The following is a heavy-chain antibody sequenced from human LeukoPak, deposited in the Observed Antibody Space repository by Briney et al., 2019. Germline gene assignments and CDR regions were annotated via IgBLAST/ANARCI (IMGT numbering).Heavy chain of an antibody. V-gene: IGHV3-9*03. Sequence: PGRSLRLSCAASGFSFDDYAMHWVRQAPGKGLEWVSGISWNSGSIGYADSVKGRFTIPRDNAKNSLYLQMNSLRAEGMALYYCAKDLGSSGWYDAFDIWGQGTMVTVSS. CDR3: AKDLGSSGWYDAFDI. J-gene: IGHJ3*02. CDR2: ISWNSGSI. CDR1: GFSFDDYA. D-gene: IGHD6-19*01.